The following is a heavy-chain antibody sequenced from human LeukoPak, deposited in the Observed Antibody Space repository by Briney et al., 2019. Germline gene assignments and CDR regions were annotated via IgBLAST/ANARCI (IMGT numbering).Heavy chain of an antibody. V-gene: IGHV3-33*06. D-gene: IGHD4-11*01. J-gene: IGHJ5*01. CDR3: AKDAQRGFDYSNSLES. CDR2: IWSDETQK. CDR1: GFTYSHYG. Sequence: GGSLILSCAASGFTYSHYGMHWVRQAPGKGLEWVAVIWSDETQKYYGDAVKGRFTISRDNSMKTLFLQMNSLRGDDTAVYYCAKDAQRGFDYSNSLESWGQGTLVTVSS.